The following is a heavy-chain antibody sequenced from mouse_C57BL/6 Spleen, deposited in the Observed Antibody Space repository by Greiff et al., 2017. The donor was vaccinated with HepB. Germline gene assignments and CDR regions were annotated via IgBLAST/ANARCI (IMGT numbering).Heavy chain of an antibody. CDR3: TFYDYGRAMDY. J-gene: IGHJ4*01. Sequence: EVQLQQSGAELVRPGASVKLSCTASGFNIKDYYMHWVEQRPEQGLEWIGRIDPEDGDTEYAPKFQGKATMTADTSSNTAYLQLSSLTSEDTAVYYCTFYDYGRAMDYWGQGTSVTVSS. V-gene: IGHV14-1*01. CDR1: GFNIKDYY. D-gene: IGHD2-4*01. CDR2: IDPEDGDT.